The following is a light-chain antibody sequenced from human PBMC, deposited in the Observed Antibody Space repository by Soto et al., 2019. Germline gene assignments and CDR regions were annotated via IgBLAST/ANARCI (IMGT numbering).Light chain of an antibody. CDR1: SSNIGSFYD. CDR2: GDN. J-gene: IGLJ2*01. Sequence: QSVLTQPPSVSGAPGQWVTIPCTGSSSNIGSFYDVHWYQQLPGTVPKLLIYGDNNRPSGVPDRFSGSKSGTAASLAITGLQAEDEADYYCQSYDNSLNHVVFGGGTKVTVL. CDR3: QSYDNSLNHVV. V-gene: IGLV1-40*01.